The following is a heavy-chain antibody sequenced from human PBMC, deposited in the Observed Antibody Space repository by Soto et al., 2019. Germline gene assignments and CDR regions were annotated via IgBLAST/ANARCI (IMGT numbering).Heavy chain of an antibody. V-gene: IGHV5-51*01. CDR3: ARRRNYDILTGYSDY. D-gene: IGHD3-9*01. Sequence: EVQLVQSGAEVKKPGESLKISCKGSGYSFTSYWIGWLRQMPGKGLEWMGIIYPGDSDTRYSPSFQGQVTIPADKSVSTPYLQWSSLKASDTAIYYCARRRNYDILTGYSDYWGQGTLVTVSS. CDR2: IYPGDSDT. CDR1: GYSFTSYW. J-gene: IGHJ4*02.